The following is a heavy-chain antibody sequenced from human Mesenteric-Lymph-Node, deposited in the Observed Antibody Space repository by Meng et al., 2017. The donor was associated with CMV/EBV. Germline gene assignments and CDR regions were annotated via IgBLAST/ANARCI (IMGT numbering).Heavy chain of an antibody. V-gene: IGHV1-46*01. D-gene: IGHD3-3*01. CDR3: ASQYYDFWSGYHTALDY. J-gene: IGHJ4*02. Sequence: ASVKVSCKASGYTFTSYYMHWVRQAPGQWLEWMGIINPSGGSTSYAQKFQGRVTMTRDTSTSTVYMELSSLRSEDTAVYYCASQYYDFWSGYHTALDYWGQGTLVTVSS. CDR1: GYTFTSYY. CDR2: INPSGGST.